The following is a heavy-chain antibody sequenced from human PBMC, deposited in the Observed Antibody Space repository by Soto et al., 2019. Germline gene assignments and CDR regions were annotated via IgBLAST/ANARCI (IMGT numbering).Heavy chain of an antibody. CDR3: ARVVQQLDYYYYYGMDF. CDR1: GFTFSSYA. CDR2: ISYDGSNK. Sequence: QVQLVESGGGVVQPGRSLRLSCAASGFTFSSYAMHWVRQAPGKGLEWVAVISYDGSNKYYADSVKGRFTISRDNSKNKLYLQMNSLRDEDTALYYCARVVQQLDYYYYYGMDFW. V-gene: IGHV3-30-3*01. J-gene: IGHJ6*01. D-gene: IGHD6-13*01.